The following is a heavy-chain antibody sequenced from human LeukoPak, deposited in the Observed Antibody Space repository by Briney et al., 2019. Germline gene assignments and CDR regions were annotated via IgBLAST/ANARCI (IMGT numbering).Heavy chain of an antibody. J-gene: IGHJ4*02. D-gene: IGHD3-22*01. Sequence: ASVKVSCKASGYTFTSYGISWVRQAPGKGLEWMGGFDPEDGETIYAQMFQGRVTMTQDTSTDTAYMDLSSLRSEDTAVYYCATLSYDTSGYPEYWGQGTLVTVSS. CDR3: ATLSYDTSGYPEY. CDR1: GYTFTSYG. V-gene: IGHV1-24*01. CDR2: FDPEDGET.